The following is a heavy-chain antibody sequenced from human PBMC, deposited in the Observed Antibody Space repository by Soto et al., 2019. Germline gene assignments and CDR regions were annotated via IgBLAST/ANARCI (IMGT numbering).Heavy chain of an antibody. J-gene: IGHJ5*02. CDR2: INPSGGST. Sequence: ASVKVSCKASGYTFTSYYMHWVRQAPGQGLEWMGIINPSGGSTSYAQKFQGRVTMTRDTSTSTVYMELSSLRSEDTAVYYCARVVTQRQFSTPADNWFDPWGQGTLVTVSS. CDR3: ARVVTQRQFSTPADNWFDP. D-gene: IGHD2-2*01. CDR1: GYTFTSYY. V-gene: IGHV1-46*03.